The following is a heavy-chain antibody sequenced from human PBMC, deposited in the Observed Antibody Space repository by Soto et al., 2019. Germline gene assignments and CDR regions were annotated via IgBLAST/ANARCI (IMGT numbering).Heavy chain of an antibody. Sequence: ASVKVSCKASGYTFTSYYMHWVRQAPGQGLEWMGIINPSGGSTSYAQKFQGRVTMTRDTSTSTVYMELSSLRSEDTAVYYCTRIGGGRGWFDPWGQGTLVTVYS. D-gene: IGHD2-15*01. J-gene: IGHJ5*02. CDR3: TRIGGGRGWFDP. CDR1: GYTFTSYY. CDR2: INPSGGST. V-gene: IGHV1-46*01.